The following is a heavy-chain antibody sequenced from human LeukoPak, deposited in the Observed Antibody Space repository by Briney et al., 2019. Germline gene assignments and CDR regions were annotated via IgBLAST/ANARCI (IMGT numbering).Heavy chain of an antibody. J-gene: IGHJ6*02. CDR3: ARDRPLFSSGDYYGMDV. V-gene: IGHV1-2*02. CDR1: VYSFTVYY. Sequence: SVKVSGKASVYSFTVYYFHWVRPAPGQGLEWMGWINPNSGDTNYAQKFQGRVTMTRDTSISTAYMELSRLGADDTAVYYCARDRPLFSSGDYYGMDVWGQGTTVTVSS. CDR2: INPNSGDT. D-gene: IGHD6-19*01.